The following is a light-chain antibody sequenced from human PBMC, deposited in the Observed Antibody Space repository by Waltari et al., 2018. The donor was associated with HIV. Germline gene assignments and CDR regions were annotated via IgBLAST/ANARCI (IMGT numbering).Light chain of an antibody. CDR2: EVS. J-gene: IGLJ3*02. CDR3: CSDAGSTNWV. Sequence: QSALTQPAPVSGSPGQSTTISCTGTSSDVGTYNLVPWYQQRPGNAPKLIISEVSQRPAGVSNHFSGSKSANTASLTISGLQAEDEADYYCCSDAGSTNWVFGGGTKLTVL. V-gene: IGLV2-23*02. CDR1: SSDVGTYNL.